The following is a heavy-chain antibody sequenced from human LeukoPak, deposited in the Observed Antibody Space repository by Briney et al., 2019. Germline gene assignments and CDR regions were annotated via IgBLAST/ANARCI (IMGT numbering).Heavy chain of an antibody. CDR2: IIPIFGTA. Sequence: GASVKVSCKASGGTFSSHAISWVRQAPGQGLEWMGGIIPIFGTANYAQKFQGRVTITADESTSTAYTELSSLRSEDTAVYYCARDQGSSGYYSDDDDAFDIWGQGTMVTVSS. D-gene: IGHD3-22*01. J-gene: IGHJ3*02. V-gene: IGHV1-69*13. CDR3: ARDQGSSGYYSDDDDAFDI. CDR1: GGTFSSHA.